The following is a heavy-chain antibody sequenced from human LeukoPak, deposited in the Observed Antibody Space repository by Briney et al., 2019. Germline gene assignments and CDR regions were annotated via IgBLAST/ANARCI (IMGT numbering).Heavy chain of an antibody. D-gene: IGHD2-2*01. Sequence: ASVKVSCKASGYTFTSYDINWVRQATGQGLEWMGWMNPNSGNTGYAQKFQGRVTITRNTSISTAYMELSSLRSEDTAVYYCARWISTSTSDYWGQGTLVTVSS. CDR3: ARWISTSTSDY. J-gene: IGHJ4*02. CDR2: MNPNSGNT. V-gene: IGHV1-8*03. CDR1: GYTFTSYD.